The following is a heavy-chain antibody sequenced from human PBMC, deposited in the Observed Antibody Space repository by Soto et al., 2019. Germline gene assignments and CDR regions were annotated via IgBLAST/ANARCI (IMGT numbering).Heavy chain of an antibody. CDR2: INHSGST. D-gene: IGHD3-10*01. J-gene: IGHJ5*02. CDR3: ARGAAELLWFGELLSGLHWFDP. CDR1: GGSFSGYY. V-gene: IGHV4-34*01. Sequence: SETLSLTCAVYGGSFSGYYWSWIRQPPGKGLEWIGEINHSGSTNYNPSLKSRVTISVDTSKNQFSLKLSSVTAADTAVYYCARGAAELLWFGELLSGLHWFDPWGQGTLVTVSS.